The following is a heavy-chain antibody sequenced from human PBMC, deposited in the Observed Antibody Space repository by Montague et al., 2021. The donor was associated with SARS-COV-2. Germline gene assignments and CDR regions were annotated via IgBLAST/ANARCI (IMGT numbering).Heavy chain of an antibody. J-gene: IGHJ4*02. CDR1: GFSLSTPNVG. Sequence: VKPTQTLTLTCTFSGFSLSTPNVGVGWIRQPPGKALEWVAVIYSNDEKRYSPSLRNRLTITKDTAKNQVVLSLIYVDPVDTATYYCAHLIRYYDIFTGIPFDYWGQGSRVTVSS. CDR2: IYSNDEK. D-gene: IGHD3-9*01. V-gene: IGHV2-5*01. CDR3: AHLIRYYDIFTGIPFDY.